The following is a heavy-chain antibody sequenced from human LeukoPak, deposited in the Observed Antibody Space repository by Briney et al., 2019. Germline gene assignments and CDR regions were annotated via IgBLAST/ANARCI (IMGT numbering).Heavy chain of an antibody. V-gene: IGHV3-48*04. CDR3: ARHSGYDFAFDY. J-gene: IGHJ4*02. Sequence: LTGGSLRLSCAASGFTFSSYSMNWVRQAPGKGLEWVSYIAISSSSIHYADSVKGRFTISRDNAQNSLYLQMNSLRADDTAVYYCARHSGYDFAFDYWGQGTLVTVSS. D-gene: IGHD5-12*01. CDR2: IAISSSSI. CDR1: GFTFSSYS.